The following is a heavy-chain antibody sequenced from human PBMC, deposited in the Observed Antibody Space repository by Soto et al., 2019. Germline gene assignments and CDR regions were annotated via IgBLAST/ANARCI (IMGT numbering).Heavy chain of an antibody. CDR1: GYTFTGYY. CDR3: ARGIQLYVDFCSGYYGY. CDR2: INPNSGGT. J-gene: IGHJ4*02. V-gene: IGHV1-2*02. D-gene: IGHD3-3*01. Sequence: ASVKVSCKASGYTFTGYYMHWVRQAPGQGLEWMGWINPNSGGTNYAQKFQGRVTMTRDTSISTAYMELSRLRSDDTAVYYCARGIQLYVDFCSGYYGYWGQGTLVTVSS.